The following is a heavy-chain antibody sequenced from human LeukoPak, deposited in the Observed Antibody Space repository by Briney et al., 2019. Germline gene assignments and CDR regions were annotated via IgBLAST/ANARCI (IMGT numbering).Heavy chain of an antibody. J-gene: IGHJ3*02. CDR2: ISSSSSYI. D-gene: IGHD3-3*01. V-gene: IGHV3-21*04. Sequence: GGSLRLSCAASGFTFSSYSMNWVRQAPGKGLEWVSSISSSSSYIYYADSVKGRFTISRDNAKNSLYLQMNSLRAEDTAVYYCAGYPDRFLEWAYAFDIWGQGTMVTVSS. CDR3: AGYPDRFLEWAYAFDI. CDR1: GFTFSSYS.